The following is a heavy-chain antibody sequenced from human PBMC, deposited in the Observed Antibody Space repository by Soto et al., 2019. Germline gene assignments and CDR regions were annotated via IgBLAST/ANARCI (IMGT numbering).Heavy chain of an antibody. J-gene: IGHJ5*02. CDR2: INHSGST. CDR1: GGSFSGYY. V-gene: IGHV4-34*01. CDR3: ARRRARGRFLDPDRRINWFDP. D-gene: IGHD3-3*01. Sequence: QVQLQQWGAGLLKPSETLSLTCAVYGGSFSGYYWSWIRQPPGKGLEWIGEINHSGSTNYNPSLKRRVTISVDTSKNQFSLKLSSVTAADTAVYYCARRRARGRFLDPDRRINWFDPWGQGTLVTVSS.